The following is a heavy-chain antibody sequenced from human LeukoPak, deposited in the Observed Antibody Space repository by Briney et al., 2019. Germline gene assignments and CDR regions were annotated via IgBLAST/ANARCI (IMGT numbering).Heavy chain of an antibody. CDR2: INPNSGGT. CDR1: GYTFTGYY. J-gene: IGHJ5*02. D-gene: IGHD3-3*01. V-gene: IGHV1-2*02. Sequence: GASVKVSCKASGYTFTGYYMHWVRQAPGQGLEWMGWINPNSGGTNYAQKFQGRVTMTRDTSISTAYMELSRLRSDDTAVCYCARVNVLRFLESGFDPWGQGTLVTVSS. CDR3: ARVNVLRFLESGFDP.